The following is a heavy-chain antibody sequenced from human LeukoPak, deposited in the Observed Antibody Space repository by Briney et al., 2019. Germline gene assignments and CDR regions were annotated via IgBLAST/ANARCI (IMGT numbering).Heavy chain of an antibody. J-gene: IGHJ6*02. CDR2: IRSKANSYAT. CDR3: NRLWGTGMDV. V-gene: IGHV3-73*01. D-gene: IGHD7-27*01. CDR1: GFTFRGSA. Sequence: SGGSLRLSCAASGFTFRGSAMHWVRQASGKGLQCVGRIRSKANSYATAYAASVKGRFTISRDDSKNTAYLQMNSLKTEDTAVYYCNRLWGTGMDVWGQGTTVTVSS.